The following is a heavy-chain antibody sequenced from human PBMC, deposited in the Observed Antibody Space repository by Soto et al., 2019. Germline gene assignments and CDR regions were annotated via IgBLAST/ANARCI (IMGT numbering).Heavy chain of an antibody. D-gene: IGHD6-13*01. J-gene: IGHJ4*02. CDR2: ISAYNGDT. CDR1: GYTFTSYG. CDR3: ARDPGIAAAGEYYFDY. Sequence: GASVKVSCKASGYTFTSYGISWVRQAPGQGLEWMGWISAYNGDTNYAQKLQGRVTMTSDTSTSTAYMELRSLRSDDTAVYYCARDPGIAAAGEYYFDYWGQGTLVTVSS. V-gene: IGHV1-18*01.